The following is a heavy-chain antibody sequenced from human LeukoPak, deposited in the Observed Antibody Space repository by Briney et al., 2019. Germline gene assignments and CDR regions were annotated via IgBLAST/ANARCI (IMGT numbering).Heavy chain of an antibody. Sequence: SETLSLTCTVSGDSISSLFLSWIRQPAGKGLEWIGRTYGSRSTTYNPSLKSRVTMSVDTSKNQFSLKLTSVTAADTAVYYCARDSGTTGEVKFDPWGHGILVTVSS. V-gene: IGHV4-4*07. D-gene: IGHD3-10*01. J-gene: IGHJ5*02. CDR3: ARDSGTTGEVKFDP. CDR2: TYGSRST. CDR1: GDSISSLF.